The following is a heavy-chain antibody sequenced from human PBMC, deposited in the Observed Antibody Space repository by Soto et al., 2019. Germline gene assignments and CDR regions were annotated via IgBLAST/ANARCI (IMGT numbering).Heavy chain of an antibody. J-gene: IGHJ6*02. CDR2: ISSSGSTI. CDR3: ARDHPVYCSSTSCYPPDYYYYGMDV. D-gene: IGHD2-2*01. Sequence: SGGSLRLSCAASGFTFSDYYMSWIRQAPGNGLEWVSYISSSGSTIYYADSVKGRFTISRDNAKNSLYLQMNSLRAEDTAVYYCARDHPVYCSSTSCYPPDYYYYGMDVWGQGTTVTVSS. CDR1: GFTFSDYY. V-gene: IGHV3-11*01.